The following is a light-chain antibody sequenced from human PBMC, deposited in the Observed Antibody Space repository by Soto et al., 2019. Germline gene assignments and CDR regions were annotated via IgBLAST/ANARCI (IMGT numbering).Light chain of an antibody. J-gene: IGLJ1*01. CDR3: AAWDDSLSGSYV. CDR1: SSNIGSNY. V-gene: IGLV1-47*02. Sequence: QSVLTQPPSASGTPGQRVTISCSGSSSNIGSNYVYWYQQLPGTAPKLLIYSNNKRPSGVPDPFSGSKSGTSASLAISGLRSEDEADYYCAAWDDSLSGSYVFGTGTKLTVL. CDR2: SNN.